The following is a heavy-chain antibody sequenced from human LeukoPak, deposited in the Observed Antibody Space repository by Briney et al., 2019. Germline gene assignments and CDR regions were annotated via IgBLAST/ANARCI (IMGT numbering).Heavy chain of an antibody. CDR3: ARGGGSRNDAFDI. V-gene: IGHV3-21*01. D-gene: IGHD5-12*01. Sequence: GGSLRLSCAASGFTFSSYSMNWVRQAPGKGLEWVSSISSSSSYIYYADSVKGRLTISRDNAKNPLYLQMNSLRAEDTAVYYCARGGGSRNDAFDIWGQGTMVTVSS. J-gene: IGHJ3*02. CDR2: ISSSSSYI. CDR1: GFTFSSYS.